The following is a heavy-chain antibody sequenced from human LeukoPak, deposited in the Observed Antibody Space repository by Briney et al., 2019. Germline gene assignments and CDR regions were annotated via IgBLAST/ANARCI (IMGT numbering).Heavy chain of an antibody. Sequence: SETLSPTCTVSGGSISSYYWSWIRQPPGKGLEWIGYIYYSGSTNYNPSLKSRVTISVDTSKNQFSLKLSSVTAADTAVYYCAREHGDYYYGMDVWGQGTTVTVSS. D-gene: IGHD4-17*01. CDR1: GGSISSYY. V-gene: IGHV4-59*01. CDR2: IYYSGST. CDR3: AREHGDYYYGMDV. J-gene: IGHJ6*02.